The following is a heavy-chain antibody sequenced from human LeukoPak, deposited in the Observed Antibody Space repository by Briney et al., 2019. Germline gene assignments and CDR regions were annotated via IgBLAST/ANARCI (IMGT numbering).Heavy chain of an antibody. V-gene: IGHV4-31*03. D-gene: IGHD2-2*01. J-gene: IGHJ5*02. CDR1: GGSISSGGYY. Sequence: SETLSLTCTVSGGSISSGGYYWSWIRQHPGKGLEWIGYIYYSGSTYYNPSLKSRVTISVDTSKNQFSLKLSSVTAADTAVYYCARTYCSSTSCRWFDPWGQGTLVTVSS. CDR3: ARTYCSSTSCRWFDP. CDR2: IYYSGST.